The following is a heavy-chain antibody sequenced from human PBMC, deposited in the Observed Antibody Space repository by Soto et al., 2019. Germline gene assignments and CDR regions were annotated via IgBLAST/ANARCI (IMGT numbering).Heavy chain of an antibody. J-gene: IGHJ1*01. D-gene: IGHD6-19*01. Sequence: QVQLQQWGAGLLKPSETLSLTCAVYGGSFSGYYWSWIRQPPGKGLEWIGEINHSGSTKYNPSLKSRVTISVDTSKNQFSLKLSSVTAADTAVYYCARGGSSGWYGGRYFQHWGQGTLVTVSS. CDR2: INHSGST. CDR3: ARGGSSGWYGGRYFQH. CDR1: GGSFSGYY. V-gene: IGHV4-34*01.